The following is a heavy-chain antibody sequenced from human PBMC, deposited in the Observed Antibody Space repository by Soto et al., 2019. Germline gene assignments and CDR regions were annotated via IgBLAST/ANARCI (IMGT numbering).Heavy chain of an antibody. CDR1: GVTVGIYA. CDR3: AKGPRSLASVEFDY. CDR2: ISVSGGST. D-gene: IGHD6-19*01. J-gene: IGHJ4*02. Sequence: PGGSLILSCTASGVTVGIYAMNWVRQAPGKGLEWVSGISVSGGSTFYADSVKGRFTISRDNAKNTLDLQMNSLRAEDTALYYCAKGPRSLASVEFDYWGQGTLVTVSS. V-gene: IGHV3-23*01.